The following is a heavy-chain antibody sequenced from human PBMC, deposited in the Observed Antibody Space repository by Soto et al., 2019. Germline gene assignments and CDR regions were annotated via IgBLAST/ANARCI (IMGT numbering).Heavy chain of an antibody. CDR2: VYYSGIT. CDR1: GGSLSSYY. J-gene: IGHJ6*02. D-gene: IGHD1-26*01. Sequence: PSETLSLTCTVSGGSLSSYYWTWIRQPPGKGLEWIGYVYYSGITNYNPSLKSRVTISVDTSKNQFSLKLGSVTAADTAVYYCAKVSGSYYYGMDVWGQGTTVTVSS. CDR3: AKVSGSYYYGMDV. V-gene: IGHV4-59*01.